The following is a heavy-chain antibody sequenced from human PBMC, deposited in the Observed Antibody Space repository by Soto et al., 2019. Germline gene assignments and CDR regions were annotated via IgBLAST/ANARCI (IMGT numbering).Heavy chain of an antibody. CDR3: AIPSYYDSSGYWIAEYFQH. Sequence: PGESLKISCKGSGYSFTSYWIGWVRQMPGKGLEWMGIIYPGDSDTRHSPSFQGQVTISADKSISTAYLQWSSLKASDTAMYYCAIPSYYDSSGYWIAEYFQHWGKGTLVTVSS. D-gene: IGHD3-22*01. CDR1: GYSFTSYW. V-gene: IGHV5-51*01. CDR2: IYPGDSDT. J-gene: IGHJ1*01.